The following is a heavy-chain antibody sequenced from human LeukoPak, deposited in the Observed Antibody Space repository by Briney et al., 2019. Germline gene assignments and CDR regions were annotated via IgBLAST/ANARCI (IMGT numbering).Heavy chain of an antibody. Sequence: GGSLRLSCAASGFTFSSYAMHWVRQAPGKGLEWVAVISYDGSNKYYADSVKGRFTIFRDNSKNTLYLQMNSLRAEDTAVYYCARSLLPDAVHFDSYKFDPWGQGTLVTVSS. V-gene: IGHV3-30*04. CDR3: ARSLLPDAVHFDSYKFDP. CDR2: ISYDGSNK. CDR1: GFTFSSYA. J-gene: IGHJ5*02. D-gene: IGHD3-9*01.